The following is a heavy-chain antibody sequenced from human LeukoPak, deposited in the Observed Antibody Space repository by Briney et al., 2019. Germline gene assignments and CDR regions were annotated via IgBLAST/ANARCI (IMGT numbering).Heavy chain of an antibody. J-gene: IGHJ4*02. CDR3: ARDLGQYCSGDCYGDYFDY. V-gene: IGHV3-30-3*01. CDR2: ISYDGSNK. D-gene: IGHD2-21*02. CDR1: GFTFSSYA. Sequence: GGSLRLSCAASGFTFSSYAMHWVRQAPGKGLEWVAVISYDGSNKYYADSVKGRFTISRDNSKNTLYLQMNSLRAEDTAVYYCARDLGQYCSGDCYGDYFDYWGQGALVTVSS.